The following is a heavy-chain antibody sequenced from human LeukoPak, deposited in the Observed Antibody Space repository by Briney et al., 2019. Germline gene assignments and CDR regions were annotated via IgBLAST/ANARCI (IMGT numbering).Heavy chain of an antibody. J-gene: IGHJ4*02. CDR1: GGSISGYY. Sequence: SETLSLTCTVSGGSISGYYWSWTRQPPGKGLEWIGYIYYSGTTSYNPSLNSRVTMSVDTSKNQFSLKLSSVTAADTAVYYCARMGAIAGASANPDHWGQGTLVTVSS. V-gene: IGHV4-59*01. CDR3: ARMGAIAGASANPDH. CDR2: IYYSGTT. D-gene: IGHD4/OR15-4a*01.